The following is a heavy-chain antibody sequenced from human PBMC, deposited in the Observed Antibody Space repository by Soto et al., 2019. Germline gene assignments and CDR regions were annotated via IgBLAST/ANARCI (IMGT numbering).Heavy chain of an antibody. V-gene: IGHV1-69*01. CDR2: IIPIFGTA. D-gene: IGHD3-22*01. CDR3: ARLPTYYYDSSGYEDY. Sequence: QVQLVQSGAEVKKPGSSVKVSCKASGGTFSSYAISWVRQAPGQGLEWMGGIIPIFGTANYAQKFQGRVTITADESTSTGYMELSSLRSEDTAVYYCARLPTYYYDSSGYEDYWGQGTLVTVSS. J-gene: IGHJ4*02. CDR1: GGTFSSYA.